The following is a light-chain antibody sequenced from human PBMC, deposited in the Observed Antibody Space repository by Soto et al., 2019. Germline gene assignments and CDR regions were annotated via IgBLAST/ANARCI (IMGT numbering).Light chain of an antibody. Sequence: IQMTQSPSTLSASVGDRVTITCRGSQGISNFLAWYQQKPGKVPNLLIYGSSTLQSGVPYRFSTGASATDFSLTLSSLQPGYIATYCCQNYHSAPWMVGHGNKVEIK. V-gene: IGKV1-27*01. J-gene: IGKJ1*01. CDR2: GSS. CDR1: QGISNF. CDR3: QNYHSAPWM.